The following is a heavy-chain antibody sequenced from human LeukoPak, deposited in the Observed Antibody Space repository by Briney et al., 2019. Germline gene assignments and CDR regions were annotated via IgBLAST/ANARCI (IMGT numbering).Heavy chain of an antibody. CDR3: AREGSVAAGYFQR. J-gene: IGHJ1*01. Sequence: PSETLSLTCTLSGGSISQYYWSWIRQPPGKGLEWIGRIYTSGSTNYNPSLRGRVTISADTSTNQFSLRLSSVTAADTAVYYCAREGSVAAGYFQRWGQGTLVTVSS. CDR2: IYTSGST. D-gene: IGHD6-19*01. CDR1: GGSISQYY. V-gene: IGHV4-4*08.